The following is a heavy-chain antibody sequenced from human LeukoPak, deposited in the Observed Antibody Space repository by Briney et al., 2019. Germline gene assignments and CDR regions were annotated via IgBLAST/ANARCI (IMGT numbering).Heavy chain of an antibody. CDR1: GFTFNDYA. CDR2: LIWDSCSL. CDR3: AKDAGRYGILTGWFES. J-gene: IGHJ5*01. V-gene: IGHV3-9*01. Sequence: PGGSLLLSCDVSGFTFNDYAMHWVRQVPGKGLEWVAGLIWDSCSLDYADSVKGRFTISRDNAKKSLYLQTNSLRPEDTALYFCAKDAGRYGILTGWFESWGQGTLVTVSS. D-gene: IGHD3-9*01.